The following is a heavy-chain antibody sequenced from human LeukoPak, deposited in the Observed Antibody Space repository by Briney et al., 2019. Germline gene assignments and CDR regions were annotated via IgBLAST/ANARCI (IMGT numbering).Heavy chain of an antibody. CDR1: GGSISIYY. V-gene: IGHV4-4*07. Sequence: SETLSLTCTVSGGSISIYYWSWIRQPAGKGLEWVGRMSTSGSPNYNPSLKSRVTMPVDTSKNQFSLKLSSMTAADTAVYYCANSEVGVTRVFDYWGQGTLVTVSS. CDR3: ANSEVGVTRVFDY. J-gene: IGHJ4*02. D-gene: IGHD1-26*01. CDR2: MSTSGSP.